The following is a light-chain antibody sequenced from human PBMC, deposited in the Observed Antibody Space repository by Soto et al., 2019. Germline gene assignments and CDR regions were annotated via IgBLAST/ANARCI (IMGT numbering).Light chain of an antibody. CDR3: QQYNYWPSRT. J-gene: IGKJ1*01. CDR1: QSITTN. Sequence: VMTQSPATLSVSPGERATLSCRASQSITTNLAWYQQKPGQPPRLLIYGASTRAANIPARFSGSGSGTQFTLTISRLQSEDFAVYYCQQYNYWPSRTFGQGTKV. CDR2: GAS. V-gene: IGKV3-15*01.